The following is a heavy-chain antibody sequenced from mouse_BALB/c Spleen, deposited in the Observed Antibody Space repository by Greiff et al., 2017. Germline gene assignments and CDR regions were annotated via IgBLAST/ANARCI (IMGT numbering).Heavy chain of an antibody. J-gene: IGHJ4*01. CDR3: ARDMGGYYPYAMDY. CDR1: GFTFTDYY. V-gene: IGHV7-3*02. D-gene: IGHD2-3*01. CDR2: IRNKANGYTT. Sequence: EVQRVESGGGLVQPGGSLRLSCATSGFTFTDYYMSWVRQPPGKALEWLGFIRNKANGYTTEYSASVKGRFTISRDNSQSILYLQMNTLRAEDSATYYCARDMGGYYPYAMDYWGQGTSVTVSS.